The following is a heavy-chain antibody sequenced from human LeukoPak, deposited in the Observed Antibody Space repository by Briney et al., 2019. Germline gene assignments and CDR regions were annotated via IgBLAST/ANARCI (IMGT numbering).Heavy chain of an antibody. CDR1: GYTLTELS. D-gene: IGHD3-22*01. CDR3: ATGRYYYDSSGYYSYYFDY. J-gene: IGHJ4*02. V-gene: IGHV1-24*01. Sequence: ASVKVSCKVSGYTLTELSMHWVRQAPGKGLEWMGGFDPEDGETIYAQKFQGRVTMTEDTSTDTAYMELSSLRSEDTAVYYCATGRYYYDSSGYYSYYFDYWGQGTLVTVSS. CDR2: FDPEDGET.